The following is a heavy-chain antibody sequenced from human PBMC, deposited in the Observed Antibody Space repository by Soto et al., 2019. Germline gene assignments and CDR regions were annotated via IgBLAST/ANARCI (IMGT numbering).Heavy chain of an antibody. J-gene: IGHJ6*03. V-gene: IGHV3-23*01. D-gene: IGHD2-2*01. Sequence: EVQLLESGGGLVQPGGSLRLSCAASGFTFSSYAMSWVRQAPGKGLEWVSAISGSGGSTYYADSVKGRFTISRDNSKNPLYLQMNSLRAEDTAVYYCAKASYCSSTSCYGRYMDVWGKGTTVTVSS. CDR2: ISGSGGST. CDR3: AKASYCSSTSCYGRYMDV. CDR1: GFTFSSYA.